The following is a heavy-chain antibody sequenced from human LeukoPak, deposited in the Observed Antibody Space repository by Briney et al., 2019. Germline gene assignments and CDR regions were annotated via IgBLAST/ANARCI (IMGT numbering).Heavy chain of an antibody. D-gene: IGHD6-25*01. CDR2: VYYGRSP. CDR3: ARSSGTGTFSY. J-gene: IGHJ4*02. V-gene: IGHV4-39*02. Sequence: SETLSLTCTVSGDSISRSTYYWAWIRQPPGKGLEWIGSVYYGRSPYFNPSLESRATISVDTSKNRFSLKMSSVTAADTAVYYCARSSGTGTFSYWGQGTLVTVSS. CDR1: GDSISRSTYY.